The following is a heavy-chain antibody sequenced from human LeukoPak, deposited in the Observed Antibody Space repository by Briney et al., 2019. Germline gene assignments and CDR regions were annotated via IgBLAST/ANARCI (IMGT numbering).Heavy chain of an antibody. CDR2: INPNSGGK. J-gene: IGHJ4*02. V-gene: IGHV1-2*02. CDR1: GYTFTGYY. CDR3: ARDLIGYCSGASCPH. D-gene: IGHD2-15*01. Sequence: ASVKVSCKASGYTFTGYYIHWVRQAPGQGLEWMGWINPNSGGKSYAQKFQGRVTMTRDTSISTAYMELSRLRSDDTAVFYCARDLIGYCSGASCPHWGQGTLVTVSS.